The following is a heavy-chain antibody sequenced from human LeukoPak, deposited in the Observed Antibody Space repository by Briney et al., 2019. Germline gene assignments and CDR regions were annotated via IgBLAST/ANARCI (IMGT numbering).Heavy chain of an antibody. D-gene: IGHD2-2*01. J-gene: IGHJ6*02. CDR1: GGSFSDYF. Sequence: SETLSLTCAVYGGSFSDYFWGWIRQPPGKGLEWIGEINHSGRTYYNPSLKSRVTISVDTPKNQCSLNLSSVTAADTAVYYCARDVVVVPAAFHYGMDVWGQGTTVSVSS. V-gene: IGHV4-34*01. CDR2: INHSGRT. CDR3: ARDVVVVPAAFHYGMDV.